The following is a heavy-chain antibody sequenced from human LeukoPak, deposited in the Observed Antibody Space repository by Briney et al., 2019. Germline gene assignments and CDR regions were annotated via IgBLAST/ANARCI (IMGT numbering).Heavy chain of an antibody. CDR1: GLTFSSYA. J-gene: IGHJ4*02. V-gene: IGHV3-30*04. D-gene: IGHD6-25*01. CDR2: ISYDGSNK. CDR3: ARDWEAAGYFDY. Sequence: PGRSLRHSCAASGLTFSSYAMHWVRQAPGKGLEWVAVISYDGSNKYYADSVKGRFTISRDNSKNTLYLQMNSLRAEDTAVYYCARDWEAAGYFDYWGQGTLVTVSS.